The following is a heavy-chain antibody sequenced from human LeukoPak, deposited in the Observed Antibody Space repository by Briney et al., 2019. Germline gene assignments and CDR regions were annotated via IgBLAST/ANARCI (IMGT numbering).Heavy chain of an antibody. Sequence: GGSLRLSCAASGFTFSIFAMAWVRQAPGKGLEWVSSISGSGGNTYYPDSVKGRFTISRDNSQNTLYLHMNSLRADDTVVYYCASRGSVARFDYWGQGTLVTVPS. CDR3: ASRGSVARFDY. J-gene: IGHJ4*02. D-gene: IGHD3-10*01. V-gene: IGHV3-23*01. CDR2: ISGSGGNT. CDR1: GFTFSIFA.